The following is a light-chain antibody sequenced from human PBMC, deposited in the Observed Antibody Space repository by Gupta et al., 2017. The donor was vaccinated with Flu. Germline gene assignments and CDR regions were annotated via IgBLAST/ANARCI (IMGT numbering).Light chain of an antibody. CDR1: QSLVYSDGTIY. Sequence: VVLTQSPLSLAVTLGQPASISCRSSQSLVYSDGTIYLHWFQQRPGQSPRRLIYWVSHRDAGVADRISSSGEGADFTMESSRVEDEDVGVYYCMQGARWPWAFGQGTKVKIK. V-gene: IGKV2-30*01. J-gene: IGKJ1*01. CDR3: MQGARWPWA. CDR2: WVS.